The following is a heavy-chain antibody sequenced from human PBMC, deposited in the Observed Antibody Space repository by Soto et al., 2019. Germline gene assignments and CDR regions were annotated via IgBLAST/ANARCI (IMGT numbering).Heavy chain of an antibody. D-gene: IGHD2-2*01. CDR3: ATGRSEIVPGAMDT. Sequence: QVQLQESGPGLVKPSETLSLSCTVSGGSFSSYYCNWVRKSAGKGLEWIGRIYPTGSTTYNPSLKRRLTMSVDTSKNQFSLRLTSMTAADTAVYYCATGRSEIVPGAMDTWGQGTLVTVSS. CDR2: IYPTGST. J-gene: IGHJ5*02. V-gene: IGHV4-4*07. CDR1: GGSFSSYY.